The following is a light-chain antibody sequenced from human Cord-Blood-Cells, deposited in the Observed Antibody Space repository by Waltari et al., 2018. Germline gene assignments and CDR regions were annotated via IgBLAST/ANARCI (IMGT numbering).Light chain of an antibody. CDR1: SGSTASHS. CDR3: QSYDSSNHWV. V-gene: IGLV6-57*01. Sequence: NFMLTQPHSVSESPGKTVTLSCTRSSGSTASHSVPWTQQRPGSSPPPVIHEDNQRPSGVPDRFSGSIDSSSNSASLTISGLKTEDEADYYCQSYDSSNHWVFGGGTKLTVL. CDR2: EDN. J-gene: IGLJ3*02.